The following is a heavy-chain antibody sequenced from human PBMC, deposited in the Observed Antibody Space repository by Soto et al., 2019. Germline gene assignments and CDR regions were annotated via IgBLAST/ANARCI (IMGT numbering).Heavy chain of an antibody. V-gene: IGHV4-34*01. Sequence: QVQLQQWGAGLLKPSETLSLTCAVYGGSFSGYYWSWIRQPPGKGLEWIGELNHSGSTNYNPSLRRRFTISVDTSRNQSPLKLSSVPAADTAVYYCARGPSVIVVVVAATPPRKFDYWGQGTLVTVSP. CDR1: GGSFSGYY. D-gene: IGHD2-15*01. J-gene: IGHJ4*02. CDR3: ARGPSVIVVVVAATPPRKFDY. CDR2: LNHSGST.